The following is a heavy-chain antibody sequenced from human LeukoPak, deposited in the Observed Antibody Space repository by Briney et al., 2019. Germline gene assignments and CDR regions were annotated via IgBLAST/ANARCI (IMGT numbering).Heavy chain of an antibody. V-gene: IGHV3-48*04. CDR1: GFTFSSYS. CDR3: ARDLGGGGDTSMVRGYFYGVDV. J-gene: IGHJ6*02. CDR2: IISSSGSSM. D-gene: IGHD5-18*01. Sequence: GGSLRLSCVASGFTFSSYSMKWVWQAPGTGLEWVSNIISSSGSSMYYADSVRGRFTISRDNAKNSLYLQMNSLRAEDTAVYYCARDLGGGGDTSMVRGYFYGVDVWGQGTTVTVSS.